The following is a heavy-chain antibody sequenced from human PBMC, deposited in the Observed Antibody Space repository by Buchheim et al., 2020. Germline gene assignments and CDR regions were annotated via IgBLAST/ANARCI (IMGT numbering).Heavy chain of an antibody. V-gene: IGHV3-23*01. CDR3: AKPFTAACRGCFDY. CDR2: ISGSGGST. Sequence: EVQLLESGGGLVQPGGSLRLSCAASGFTFSSYAMSWVRQAPGKGLEWVSTISGSGGSTYYADSVKGRLTLSRDHYKNTLYLPMNSLRAEDTAVYYCAKPFTAACRGCFDYWGQGTL. CDR1: GFTFSSYA. J-gene: IGHJ4*02. D-gene: IGHD6-25*01.